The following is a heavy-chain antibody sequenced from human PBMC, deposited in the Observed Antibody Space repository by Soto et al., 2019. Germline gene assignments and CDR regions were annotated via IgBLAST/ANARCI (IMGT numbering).Heavy chain of an antibody. CDR3: ARPSFPSMIKRINPFYI. J-gene: IGHJ3*02. CDR2: IIPIFGTA. V-gene: IGHV1-69*13. D-gene: IGHD3-22*01. Sequence: SVKVSCKASGGTFSSYAISWVRQAPGQGLEWMGGIIPIFGTANYAQKFQGRVTITADESTSTAYMELSSLRSEDTAVYYCARPSFPSMIKRINPFYICGKGTMVIGS. CDR1: GGTFSSYA.